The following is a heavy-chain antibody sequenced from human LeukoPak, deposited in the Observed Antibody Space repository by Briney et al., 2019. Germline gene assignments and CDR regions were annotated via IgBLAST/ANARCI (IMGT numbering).Heavy chain of an antibody. Sequence: VKPSETLSLTCTVSGGSISSYYWSWIRQPPGKGLEWIGYIYYSGSTNYNPSLKSRVTISVDTSKNQFSLKLSSVTAADTAVYYCARHGALVPAATKYYFDYWGQGTLVTVSS. V-gene: IGHV4-59*08. J-gene: IGHJ4*02. CDR2: IYYSGST. D-gene: IGHD2-2*01. CDR1: GGSISSYY. CDR3: ARHGALVPAATKYYFDY.